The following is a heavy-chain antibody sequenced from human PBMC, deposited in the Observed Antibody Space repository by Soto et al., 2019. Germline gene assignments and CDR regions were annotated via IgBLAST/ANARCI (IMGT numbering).Heavy chain of an antibody. CDR2: IYYSGLT. CDR3: ARSGDYTNYYYYYMDV. D-gene: IGHD4-17*01. V-gene: IGHV4-59*08. J-gene: IGHJ6*03. Sequence: QVQLQESGPGLVKPSETLSLTCTVSGGSISNYYWSWVRQSPGMGLEWIGYIYYSGLTKYNPSLKSRVTISVGTSKSHFSLRLSSVTAADSAVYYCARSGDYTNYYYYYMDVWGKGTTVTVSS. CDR1: GGSISNYY.